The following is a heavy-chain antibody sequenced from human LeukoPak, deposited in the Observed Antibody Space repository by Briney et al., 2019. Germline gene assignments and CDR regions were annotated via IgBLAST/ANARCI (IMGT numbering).Heavy chain of an antibody. D-gene: IGHD2-21*01. CDR3: ARGADVVYFDY. V-gene: IGHV1-69*05. CDR2: IIPIFGTA. Sequence: ASVKVSCKASGGTFISYAISWVRQAPGQGLEWVGRIIPIFGTANYAQKFQGRVTITTDESTSTAYMELSSLRSEDTAVYYCARGADVVYFDYWGQGTLVTVSS. J-gene: IGHJ4*02. CDR1: GGTFISYA.